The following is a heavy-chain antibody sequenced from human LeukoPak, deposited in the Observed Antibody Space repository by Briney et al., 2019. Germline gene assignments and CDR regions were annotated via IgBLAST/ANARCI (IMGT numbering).Heavy chain of an antibody. CDR3: ARGLVYGYSFHYYYYMDV. V-gene: IGHV6-1*01. D-gene: IGHD5-18*01. Sequence: SQTLSLTCAISGDSVSSNSAAWNWIRQSPSRGLEWLGRTYYRSKWYNDYAVSVKSRITIIPDTSKNQFSPQLSSVTPEDTAVYYCARGLVYGYSFHYYYYMDVWGKGTTVTVSS. CDR2: TYYRSKWYN. J-gene: IGHJ6*03. CDR1: GDSVSSNSAA.